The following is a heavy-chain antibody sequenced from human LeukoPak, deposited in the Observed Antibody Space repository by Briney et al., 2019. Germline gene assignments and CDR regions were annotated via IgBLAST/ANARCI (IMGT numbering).Heavy chain of an antibody. D-gene: IGHD3-22*01. V-gene: IGHV1-69*01. J-gene: IGHJ4*02. Sequence: SVKVSCKASGGTFSSYAISWVRQAPGQGLEWMGGIIPIFGTANYAQKFQGRVTITADESTSTAYMELSSLRSEDTAVYYCARDKGFYDSSGYYYDYWGQGTLVTVSS. CDR2: IIPIFGTA. CDR1: GGTFSSYA. CDR3: ARDKGFYDSSGYYYDY.